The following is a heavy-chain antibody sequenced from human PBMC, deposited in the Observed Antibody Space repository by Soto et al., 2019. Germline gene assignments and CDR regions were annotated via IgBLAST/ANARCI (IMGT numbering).Heavy chain of an antibody. D-gene: IGHD3-3*01. CDR3: AKARAQYYDFWSGYPVDY. V-gene: IGHV3-53*01. J-gene: IGHJ4*02. CDR2: IGSGGST. CDR1: GFTVSRYR. Sequence: GGSLRLSCAASGFTVSRYRMSWVRQAPGKGLEWVSVIGSGGSTYYADSVKGRFTISRDNSKNTLYLQMNSLRAEDTAVYYCAKARAQYYDFWSGYPVDYWGQGTLVTVSS.